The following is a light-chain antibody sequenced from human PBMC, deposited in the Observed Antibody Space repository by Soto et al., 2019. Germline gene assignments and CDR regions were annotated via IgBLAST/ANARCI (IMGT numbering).Light chain of an antibody. CDR3: RQYDNLLT. CDR2: DAS. J-gene: IGKJ4*01. CDR1: QDISNY. V-gene: IGKV1-33*01. Sequence: DIQTSKSPSSLSASVGDRVTITCQASQDISNYLNWYQQKPGKAPKLLIYDASNLEPGVPSRFSGSGSGTDFTFTISSLQPEDIATYYCRQYDNLLTFGGGTKV.